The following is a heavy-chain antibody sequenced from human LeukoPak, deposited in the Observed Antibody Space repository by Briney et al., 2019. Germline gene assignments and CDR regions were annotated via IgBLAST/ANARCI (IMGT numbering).Heavy chain of an antibody. D-gene: IGHD4-17*01. CDR3: AREDPQTTVPEGMDV. CDR2: IYYTGTT. CDR1: GGSISTYY. V-gene: IGHV4-59*01. J-gene: IGHJ6*02. Sequence: SETLSLTCSVSGGSISTYYSSWIRQPPGKGLEWIGYIYYTGTTNYNPSLRSRVTISVDASRNQFSLRLSSVTAADTAVYYCAREDPQTTVPEGMDVWGHGTTVIVSS.